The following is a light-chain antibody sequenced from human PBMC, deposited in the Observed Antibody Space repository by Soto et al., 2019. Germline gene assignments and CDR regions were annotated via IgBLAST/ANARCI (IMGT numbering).Light chain of an antibody. CDR1: QYVNHY. CDR2: AAS. V-gene: IGKV1-39*01. CDR3: QQNHSTPWT. J-gene: IGKJ1*01. Sequence: DIQLPKSPSSLPASVGDRVPTTCRASQYVNHYLAWYQQQAGKVPKLLIYAASSLESGVPSRFSGSGSGTDFTLTISTLQPEDFATYYCQQNHSTPWTFGQGTKVDIK.